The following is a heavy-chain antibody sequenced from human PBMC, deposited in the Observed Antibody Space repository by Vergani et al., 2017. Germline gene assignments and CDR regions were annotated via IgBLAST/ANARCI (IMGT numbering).Heavy chain of an antibody. CDR1: GGSISSSNW. J-gene: IGHJ6*02. D-gene: IGHD6-13*01. CDR2: IYHSGST. Sequence: QVQLQESGPGLVKPSGTLSLTCAVSGGSISSSNWWSWVRQPPGKGLEWIGEIYHSGSTNYNPSLKSRVTISVDKSKNQFSLKLSSVTAADTAVYYCASTGDSSSWYTNYYYGMDVWGQGTTVTVSS. V-gene: IGHV4-4*02. CDR3: ASTGDSSSWYTNYYYGMDV.